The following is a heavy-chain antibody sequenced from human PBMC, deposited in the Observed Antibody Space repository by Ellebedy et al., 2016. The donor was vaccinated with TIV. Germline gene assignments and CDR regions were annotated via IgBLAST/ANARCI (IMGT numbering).Heavy chain of an antibody. CDR1: GSTFSSYA. CDR3: ARRSRGPPYYFDY. Sequence: PGGSLRLSCADSGSTFSSYAMSWVRQAPGKGLEWVSYISGSGGMMDHADSVKGRFTISRDNAKNSLYLQLNSLRADDTAVYYCARRSRGPPYYFDYWGQGTLVTVSS. CDR2: ISGSGGMM. J-gene: IGHJ4*02. V-gene: IGHV3-48*04. D-gene: IGHD3-10*01.